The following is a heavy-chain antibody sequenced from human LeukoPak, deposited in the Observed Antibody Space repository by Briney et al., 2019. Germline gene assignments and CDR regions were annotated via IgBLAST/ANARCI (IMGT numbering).Heavy chain of an antibody. D-gene: IGHD1-26*01. CDR1: GFIFSTYW. Sequence: GSLRLSCAASGFIFSTYWMMWARQAPGKGLEWIGEIYHSGSTNYNPSLKSRVTISVDKSKNQFSLKLSSVTAADTAVYYCARDRMGATGALGYWGQGTLVTVSS. CDR3: ARDRMGATGALGY. V-gene: IGHV4-4*02. CDR2: IYHSGST. J-gene: IGHJ4*02.